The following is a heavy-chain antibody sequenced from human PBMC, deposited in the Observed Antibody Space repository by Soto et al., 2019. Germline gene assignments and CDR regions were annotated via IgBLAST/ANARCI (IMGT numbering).Heavy chain of an antibody. CDR1: GFTFSSYA. D-gene: IGHD3-10*01. J-gene: IGHJ6*02. Sequence: GGSLRLSCAASGFTFSSYAMSWVRQAPGKGLEWVSAISGSGGSTYYADSVKGRFTISRDNSKNTLYLQMNSLRAEDTAVYSCARSPGGYYGMDVWGQGTTVTVSS. V-gene: IGHV3-23*01. CDR3: ARSPGGYYGMDV. CDR2: ISGSGGST.